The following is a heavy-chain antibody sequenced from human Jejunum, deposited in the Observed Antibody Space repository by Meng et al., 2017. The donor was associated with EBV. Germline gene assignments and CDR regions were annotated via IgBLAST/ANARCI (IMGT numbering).Heavy chain of an antibody. CDR3: ARVHHVSTMMRGVFFDF. Sequence: VYCVQSGAVVKKHGASGTVSCEASVYSVSKYRRHWLRQSPRPSPEWMGWVIASSGNTKYSQRFQGRVSINVETSASKAYLEVSRLRSEDTAVYYCARVHHVSTMMRGVFFDFWGQGTLVTVSS. CDR1: VYSVSKYR. D-gene: IGHD3-10*01. CDR2: VIASSGNT. J-gene: IGHJ4*02. V-gene: IGHV1-3*01.